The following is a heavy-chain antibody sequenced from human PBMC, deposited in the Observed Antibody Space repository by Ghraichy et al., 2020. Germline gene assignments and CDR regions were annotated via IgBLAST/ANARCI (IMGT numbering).Heavy chain of an antibody. J-gene: IGHJ6*02. CDR2: VIHTGAA. CDR1: NASLTGPY. Sequence: SETLSLTCAVYNASLTGPYWSWIRQSPGKGLEWIGEVIHTGAATYNPSLGSRVTISIDSSKNQFSLNLHSVTAADTAVYYCARGSVGYCTSTTCQLYYFGMSVWGQGTTFVVSS. CDR3: ARGSVGYCTSTTCQLYYFGMSV. V-gene: IGHV4-34*01. D-gene: IGHD2-2*01.